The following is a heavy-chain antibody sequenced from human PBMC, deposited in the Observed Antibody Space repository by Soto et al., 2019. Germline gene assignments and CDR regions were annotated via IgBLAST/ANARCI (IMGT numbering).Heavy chain of an antibody. CDR3: ARGQVDIVATTGFDY. Sequence: GESLKISCKGSGYNFTSHLIGWVRQMPGKGLEWMGIIYPGDSDTRYSPSFQGQVTISADKSISTAYVQWSSLKASDTAMYYCARGQVDIVATTGFDYWGQGTPVTVSS. J-gene: IGHJ4*02. D-gene: IGHD5-12*01. CDR1: GYNFTSHL. V-gene: IGHV5-51*01. CDR2: IYPGDSDT.